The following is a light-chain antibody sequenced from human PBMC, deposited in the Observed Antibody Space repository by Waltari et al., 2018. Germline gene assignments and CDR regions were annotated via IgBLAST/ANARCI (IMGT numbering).Light chain of an antibody. V-gene: IGLV1-51*01. CDR2: DNY. Sequence: QPVLTQPPTVSAAPGQKVTISWSGISSNTGNYRVSCYHQPPGATPKLLIYDNYKRPSGLPDRFSASKSGPSATLDITGLQIGDAADYYCATWDNSLTAVVFGGGTKLTVL. J-gene: IGLJ3*02. CDR3: ATWDNSLTAVV. CDR1: SSNTGNYR.